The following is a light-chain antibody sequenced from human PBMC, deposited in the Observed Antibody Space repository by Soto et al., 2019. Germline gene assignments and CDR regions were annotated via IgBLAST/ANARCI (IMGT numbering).Light chain of an antibody. CDR3: SSYTSRNTLDYV. CDR1: SSDVGGYNY. V-gene: IGLV2-14*01. CDR2: EVS. J-gene: IGLJ1*01. Sequence: QSALTQPASVSGSPGQSITISCTGTSSDVGGYNYVSWYQQHPGKAPKLMIYEVSNRPSGVSNRFSGSKSGNTASLTISGLQAEDEADYYCSSYTSRNTLDYVFGTGTK.